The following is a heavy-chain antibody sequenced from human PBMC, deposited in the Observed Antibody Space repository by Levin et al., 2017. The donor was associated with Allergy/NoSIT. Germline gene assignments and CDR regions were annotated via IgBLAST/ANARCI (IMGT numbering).Heavy chain of an antibody. CDR1: GFTFTDHH. CDR3: AREGPPGDSSFDH. J-gene: IGHJ4*02. V-gene: IGHV3-11*01. CDR2: ITSGGDTM. D-gene: IGHD1-14*01. Sequence: SCAASGFTFTDHHMTWIRQAPGKGLEWVGYITSGGDTMAYADSVKGRFTISRDNAEKSVYLQMDSLRAEDTAVYYCAREGPPGDSSFDHWGQGTLVTVSS.